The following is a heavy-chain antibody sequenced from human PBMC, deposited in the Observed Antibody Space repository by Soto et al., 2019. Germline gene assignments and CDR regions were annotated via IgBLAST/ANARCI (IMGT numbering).Heavy chain of an antibody. V-gene: IGHV1-18*01. J-gene: IGHJ4*02. D-gene: IGHD1-26*01. CDR2: ISAYNGNT. Sequence: ASVKVSCKDSCYTFTSYGISLFRQAPGQGLEWMGWISAYNGNTNYAQMLQGRVTMTTDTSTSTAYMELRSLRSDDTAVYYCARGVGASYYFAYWGQGTLVTVSS. CDR3: ARGVGASYYFAY. CDR1: CYTFTSYG.